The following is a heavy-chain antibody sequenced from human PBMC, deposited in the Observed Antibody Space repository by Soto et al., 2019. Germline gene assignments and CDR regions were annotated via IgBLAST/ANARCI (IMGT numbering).Heavy chain of an antibody. V-gene: IGHV3-30-3*01. CDR1: GFTFSSYA. CDR3: ANIAVAGPFDY. CDR2: ISYDGSNK. D-gene: IGHD6-19*01. Sequence: GGSLRLSCAASGFTFSSYAMHWVRQAPGKGLEWVAVISYDGSNKYYADSVKGRFTISRDNSKSTLYLQMNSLRAEDTAVYYCANIAVAGPFDYWGQGTLVTVSS. J-gene: IGHJ4*02.